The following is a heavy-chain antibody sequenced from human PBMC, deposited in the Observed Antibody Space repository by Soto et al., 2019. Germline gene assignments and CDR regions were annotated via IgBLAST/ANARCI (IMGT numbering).Heavy chain of an antibody. D-gene: IGHD6-13*01. Sequence: GGSLRLSCSVSGFSFSNYAMTWVRQAPGKGLEWVSDIIDSGGSTYYADSVKGRFTISRDNSKNTLYLQMNSLRAEDTAIYYCANSNPHSSNCWFDPWGQGTLVTVSS. J-gene: IGHJ5*02. CDR2: IIDSGGST. V-gene: IGHV3-23*01. CDR1: GFSFSNYA. CDR3: ANSNPHSSNCWFDP.